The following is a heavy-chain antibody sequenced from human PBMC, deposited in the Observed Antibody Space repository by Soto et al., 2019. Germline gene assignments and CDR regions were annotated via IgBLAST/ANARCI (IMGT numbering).Heavy chain of an antibody. V-gene: IGHV3-48*01. CDR1: GFTFSSYS. CDR2: ISSSSSTT. Sequence: GGSLRLSCAASGFTFSSYSMNWVRQAPGKGLGWVSYISSSSSTTYYADSVKGRFTISRDNSKNTLYLQVNSLRADDTAVYYCANRPAPLGWYSWGQGTLVTVSS. J-gene: IGHJ4*02. D-gene: IGHD6-19*01. CDR3: ANRPAPLGWYS.